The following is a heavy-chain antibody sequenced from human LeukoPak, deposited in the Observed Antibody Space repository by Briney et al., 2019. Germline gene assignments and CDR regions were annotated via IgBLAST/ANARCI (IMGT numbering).Heavy chain of an antibody. Sequence: TSETLSLTCTVSVGSISSSSYYWGWIRQPPGRGLEWIGSIYYSGSTYYNPSLKSRVTISVDTSKNQFSLKLSSVTAADTAVYYCARQESGYDYLGHFDYWGQGTLVTVSS. J-gene: IGHJ4*02. V-gene: IGHV4-39*01. CDR3: ARQESGYDYLGHFDY. CDR1: VGSISSSSYY. CDR2: IYYSGST. D-gene: IGHD5-12*01.